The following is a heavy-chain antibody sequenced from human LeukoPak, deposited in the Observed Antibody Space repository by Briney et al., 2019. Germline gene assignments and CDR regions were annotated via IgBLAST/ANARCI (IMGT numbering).Heavy chain of an antibody. CDR1: GGSITSDTYY. V-gene: IGHV4-39*07. Sequence: SETLSLTCSVSGGSITSDTYYWGWIRQPPGKGLEWIGTMYYSGNTDYNPSLKSRITISVDTSKNQFSLKLSSVTAADTAVYYCARQVVYCSGGNCYPDYWGQGTLVTVSS. CDR2: MYYSGNT. D-gene: IGHD2-15*01. CDR3: ARQVVYCSGGNCYPDY. J-gene: IGHJ4*02.